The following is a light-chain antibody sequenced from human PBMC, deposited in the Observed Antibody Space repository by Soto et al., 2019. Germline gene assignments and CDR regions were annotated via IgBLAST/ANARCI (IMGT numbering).Light chain of an antibody. CDR2: GAY. V-gene: IGKV3-15*01. CDR3: QQYNIWPPIT. J-gene: IGKJ5*01. Sequence: EIVLTQSPGTLSLSPVERATLSCMASQSVSSRYLAWYQQKPGQAPRLLIYGAYTRAAGVPARFSGSGSGTEFTLTITSLQSEDIALYYCQQYNIWPPITFGQGTRLEI. CDR1: QSVSSRY.